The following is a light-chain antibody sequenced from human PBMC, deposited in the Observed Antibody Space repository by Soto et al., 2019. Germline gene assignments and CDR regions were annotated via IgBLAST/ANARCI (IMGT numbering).Light chain of an antibody. CDR1: QSVSSSY. CDR3: QQYDGSPYT. J-gene: IGKJ2*01. Sequence: EIGLTQSPASLSLSPGERATLSCGASQSVSSSYLAWYQQKPGLAPRLLIYDASSKATGIPDRFNGSGSGTDFTLTFSRLEPEYCAVYYFQQYDGSPYTFGQGTKLEIK. CDR2: DAS. V-gene: IGKV3D-20*01.